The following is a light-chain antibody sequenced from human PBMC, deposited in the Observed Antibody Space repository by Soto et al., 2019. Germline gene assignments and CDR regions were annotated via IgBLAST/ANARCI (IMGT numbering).Light chain of an antibody. CDR2: NAS. Sequence: EIVLTQSPGTLSLSPGERATLSCRASQSVSNNYLAWYQQKPGQAPRLLIYNASSRATGIPDRFRGSGSGTDFTLTISRLEPEDFAVYYCQQYGSSRTFGQGTKLYIK. CDR1: QSVSNNY. V-gene: IGKV3-20*01. CDR3: QQYGSSRT. J-gene: IGKJ2*01.